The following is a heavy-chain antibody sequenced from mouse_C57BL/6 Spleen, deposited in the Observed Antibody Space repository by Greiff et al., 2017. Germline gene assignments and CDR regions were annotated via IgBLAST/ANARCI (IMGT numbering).Heavy chain of an antibody. Sequence: QVQLQQPGTELVKPGASVKLSCKASGYTFTSYWMHWVKQRPGQGLEWIGNINPSNGGTNYNEKFKSKATLTVDKSSSTAYMQLSSLTSEDSAVYYCAREITTVVAKGWYFDVWGTGTTVTVSS. CDR1: GYTFTSYW. J-gene: IGHJ1*03. CDR2: INPSNGGT. V-gene: IGHV1-53*01. D-gene: IGHD1-1*01. CDR3: AREITTVVAKGWYFDV.